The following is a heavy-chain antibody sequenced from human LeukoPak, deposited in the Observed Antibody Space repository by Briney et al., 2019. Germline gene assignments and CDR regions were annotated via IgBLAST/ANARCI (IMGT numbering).Heavy chain of an antibody. CDR3: ARPTSYYLDT. D-gene: IGHD1-1*01. CDR2: IGVRGLTT. Sequence: GSLRLSCAASGFTFNNYAMNWVRQAPGKGLEWVSGIGVRGLTTYYADSVKGRFTISRDNSKNTMYLQINSLRAEDTAIYYCARPTSYYLDTWGQGTLVSVSS. J-gene: IGHJ4*02. CDR1: GFTFNNYA. V-gene: IGHV3-23*01.